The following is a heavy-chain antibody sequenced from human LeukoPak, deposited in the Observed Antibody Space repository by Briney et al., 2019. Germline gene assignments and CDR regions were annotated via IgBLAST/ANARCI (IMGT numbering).Heavy chain of an antibody. CDR2: ISYDGSNK. D-gene: IGHD2-15*01. Sequence: GGSLRLSCAASGFTFSSYAMHWVRQAPGKGLEWVAVISYDGSNKYYADSVKGRFTISRDNSKNTLYLQMNSLRAEDTAVYYCAGEGPAATQDYWGQGTLVTVSS. CDR1: GFTFSSYA. CDR3: AGEGPAATQDY. J-gene: IGHJ4*02. V-gene: IGHV3-30-3*01.